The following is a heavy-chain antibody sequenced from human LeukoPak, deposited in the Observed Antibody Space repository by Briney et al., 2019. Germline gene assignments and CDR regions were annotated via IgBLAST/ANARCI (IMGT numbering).Heavy chain of an antibody. Sequence: GGSLRLSCAASGFTFSSYAMSWVRQAPGKGLEWVSAISGSGGSTDYADSVKGRSTISRDKSKNTLYLQMNSLRGEDTAVYYCAKVGVRELIKYYFDYWGQGTLVTVSS. CDR3: AKVGVRELIKYYFDY. J-gene: IGHJ4*02. CDR1: GFTFSSYA. D-gene: IGHD1-26*01. CDR2: ISGSGGST. V-gene: IGHV3-23*01.